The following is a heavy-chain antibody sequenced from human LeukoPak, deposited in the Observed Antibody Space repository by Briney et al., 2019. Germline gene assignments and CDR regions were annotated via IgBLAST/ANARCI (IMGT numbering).Heavy chain of an antibody. V-gene: IGHV3-15*01. CDR2: IKSKTDGGTT. D-gene: IGHD3-10*01. Sequence: GGSLRLSCAASGFTFSNAWMSWVRQAPGKGLEWVGRIKSKTDGGTTDYAAPVKGRFTISRDDSKNTLYLQMNSLKTEDTAVYYCTTDCDITMVRGVNYYFDYWGQGTLVTVSS. CDR1: GFTFSNAW. CDR3: TTDCDITMVRGVNYYFDY. J-gene: IGHJ4*02.